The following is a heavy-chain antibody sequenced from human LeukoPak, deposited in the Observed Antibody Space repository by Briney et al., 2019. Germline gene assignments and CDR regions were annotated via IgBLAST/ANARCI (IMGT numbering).Heavy chain of an antibody. CDR2: IYQSGST. D-gene: IGHD6-13*01. CDR3: ARGVAAAGGFDY. J-gene: IGHJ4*02. CDR1: GYSISSGYY. V-gene: IGHV4-38-2*01. Sequence: PSETLSLTCAVSGYSISSGYYWGWIRQPPGKGLEWIGSIYQSGSTYYNPSLKSRVTISVDTSKNQFSLKLKSVTAADTAVYYCARGVAAAGGFDYGGQGPLVTVPS.